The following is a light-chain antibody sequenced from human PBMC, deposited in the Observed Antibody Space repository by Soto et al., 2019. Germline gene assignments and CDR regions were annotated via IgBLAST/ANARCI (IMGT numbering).Light chain of an antibody. CDR1: QNIRSF. CDR3: QQGYSIPLT. CDR2: AAS. J-gene: IGKJ4*01. V-gene: IGKV1-39*01. Sequence: DIQMTQSPSSLSASVGDRVTITCRASQNIRSFLNWYQQKPGKAPRLLISAASTLQSGVPSRFSGSRAGTDFTLVISSLQPDDFATYYCQQGYSIPLTFGGGTKVE.